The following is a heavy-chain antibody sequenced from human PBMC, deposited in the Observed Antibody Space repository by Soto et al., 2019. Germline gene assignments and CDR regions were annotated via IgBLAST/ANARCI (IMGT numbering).Heavy chain of an antibody. J-gene: IGHJ3*02. CDR3: AKDHPRITMIVVVGGDAFDI. CDR2: ISGSGGST. CDR1: GFTFSSYA. D-gene: IGHD3-22*01. Sequence: EVQLLESGGGLVQPGGSLRLSCAASGFTFSSYAMSWVRQAPGKGLEWVSAISGSGGSTYYADSVKGRFTIARDNSKNTLYLQMNSLRAQDTAVYYCAKDHPRITMIVVVGGDAFDIWGQGTMVTVSS. V-gene: IGHV3-23*01.